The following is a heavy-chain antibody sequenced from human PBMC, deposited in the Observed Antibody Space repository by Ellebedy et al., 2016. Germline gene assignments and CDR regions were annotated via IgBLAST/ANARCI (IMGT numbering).Heavy chain of an antibody. V-gene: IGHV3-23*01. CDR2: HYASDGKT. D-gene: IGHD6-19*01. J-gene: IGHJ4*02. CDR3: AATYTAYSSGWFGY. Sequence: GGSLRLXXAASGFTFSNFVMSWVRQSPGKGLEWVSTHYASDGKTYYADSVKGRFTISRDTSKNTLFLQMNNLRAEDTAVYYCAATYTAYSSGWFGYWGQGTLVTVSS. CDR1: GFTFSNFV.